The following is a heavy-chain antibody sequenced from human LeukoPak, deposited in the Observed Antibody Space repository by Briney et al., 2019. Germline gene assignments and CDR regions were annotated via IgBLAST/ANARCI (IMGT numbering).Heavy chain of an antibody. CDR3: ARGWLAETTVVTPYNY. J-gene: IGHJ4*02. CDR2: IIPLFGTA. CDR1: GGIFSRYA. Sequence: ASVKVSCKASGGIFSRYAISWVRQAPGQGLEWMGGIIPLFGTANYAQKFQGRVTITADESTSTVYMELSSLRSEDTAIYYCARGWLAETTVVTPYNYWGQGTLVTVSS. D-gene: IGHD4-23*01. V-gene: IGHV1-69*13.